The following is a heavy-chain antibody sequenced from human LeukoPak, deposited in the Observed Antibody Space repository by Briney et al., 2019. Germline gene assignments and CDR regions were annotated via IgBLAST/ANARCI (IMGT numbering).Heavy chain of an antibody. CDR2: INHSGST. D-gene: IGHD5-18*01. Sequence: PSETLSLTCAVYGGSFSGYYWSWIRQPPGKGLEWIGEINHSGSTNYNPSLKSRVTISVDTSKNQFSLKLSSVTAADTAVYYCARRPDVDTAMAPITGTYFDYWGQGTLVTVSS. J-gene: IGHJ4*02. CDR1: GGSFSGYY. V-gene: IGHV4-34*01. CDR3: ARRPDVDTAMAPITGTYFDY.